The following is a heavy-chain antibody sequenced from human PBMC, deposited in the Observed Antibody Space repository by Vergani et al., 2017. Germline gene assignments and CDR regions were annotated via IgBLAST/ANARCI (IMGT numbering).Heavy chain of an antibody. CDR1: GFSFNTYG. D-gene: IGHD2-2*01. CDR3: AKDLVPAAFYYYMDV. V-gene: IGHV3-30*02. Sequence: QVQLVETGGGVVQPGGSLRLYCATSGFSFNTYGAHWVRQAPGKGLEWVAFIGYDGRIKYNVDSVKGRFTISRDTSKKTLSLQMRSLRADDTAVYYCAKDLVPAAFYYYMDVWGKGTTVTVSS. CDR2: IGYDGRIK. J-gene: IGHJ6*03.